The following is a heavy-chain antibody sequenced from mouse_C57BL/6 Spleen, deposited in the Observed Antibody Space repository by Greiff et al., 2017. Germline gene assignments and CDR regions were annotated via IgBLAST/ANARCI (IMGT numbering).Heavy chain of an antibody. CDR1: GFTFSDYY. J-gene: IGHJ4*01. D-gene: IGHD2-1*01. CDR3: ARDYYGNGAMDY. CDR2: INYDGSST. Sequence: EVKLVESEGGLVQPGSSMKLSCTASGFTFSDYYMAWVRQVPEKGLEWVANINYDGSSTYYLDSLKSRFIISRDSAKNILYLQMSSLKSEDTATYYCARDYYGNGAMDYWGQGTSVTVSS. V-gene: IGHV5-16*01.